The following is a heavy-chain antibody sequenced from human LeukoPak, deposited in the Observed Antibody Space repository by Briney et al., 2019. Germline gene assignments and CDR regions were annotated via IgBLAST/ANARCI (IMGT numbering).Heavy chain of an antibody. V-gene: IGHV4-30-4*08. Sequence: SQTLSLTCTVSGGSISSGDYYWSWIRQPPGKGLEWIGYIYYSGSTYYNPSLKSRVTISLDTSKNQFSLKLSSVTAADTAVYYCARDRDTYYDFWSGYLRYYYYMDVWGKGTTVTVSS. J-gene: IGHJ6*03. CDR2: IYYSGST. CDR1: GGSISSGDYY. CDR3: ARDRDTYYDFWSGYLRYYYYMDV. D-gene: IGHD3-3*01.